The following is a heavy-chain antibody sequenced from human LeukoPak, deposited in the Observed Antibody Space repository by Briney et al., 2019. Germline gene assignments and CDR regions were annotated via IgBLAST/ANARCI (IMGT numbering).Heavy chain of an antibody. CDR1: GFSFTDYP. CDR3: ASDQRYAFDY. CDR2: IRTSAEGANYA. D-gene: IGHD3-9*01. V-gene: IGHV3-48*02. Sequence: PGGSLRLSCATSGFSFTDYPMNWVRQAPGKGLEWVSNIRTSAEGANYAYYADSVKGRVTISRDGAKNTLYLHMNSLRDDDTAVYYCASDQRYAFDYWGQGILVTVPS. J-gene: IGHJ4*02.